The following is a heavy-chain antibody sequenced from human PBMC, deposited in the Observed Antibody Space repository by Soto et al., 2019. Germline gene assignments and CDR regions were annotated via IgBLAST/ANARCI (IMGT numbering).Heavy chain of an antibody. V-gene: IGHV4-39*01. CDR2: IYYSGST. CDR3: ARHYYYDFWSGLYYFDY. D-gene: IGHD3-3*01. Sequence: SETLSLTCTVSGGSISSISYYWGWIRQPPGKGLEWIGSIYYSGSTYYNPSLKSRVTISVDTSKNQFSLKLSSVTAADTAVYYCARHYYYDFWSGLYYFDYWGQGTLVTVSS. J-gene: IGHJ4*02. CDR1: GGSISSISYY.